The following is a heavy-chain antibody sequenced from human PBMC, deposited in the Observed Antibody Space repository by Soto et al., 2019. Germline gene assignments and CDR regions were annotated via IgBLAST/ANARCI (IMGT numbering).Heavy chain of an antibody. D-gene: IGHD2-21*01. CDR3: ARDRNTYGYYYYYGMEV. CDR1: GGSISSYY. CDR2: IYYSGST. V-gene: IGHV4-59*01. J-gene: IGHJ6*02. Sequence: PSETLSLTCTVSGGSISSYYWSWIRQPPGKGLEWIGYIYYSGSTNYNPSLKSRVTIAVDTSKNQFSLKLSSVTAADTAVHYCARDRNTYGYYYYYGMEVWGQGTTVTVSS.